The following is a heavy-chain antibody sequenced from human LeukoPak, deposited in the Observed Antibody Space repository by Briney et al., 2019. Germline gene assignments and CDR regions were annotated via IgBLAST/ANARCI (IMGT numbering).Heavy chain of an antibody. CDR1: VGTFISYA. D-gene: IGHD2-15*01. J-gene: IGHJ6*04. Sequence: SVKVSCKASVGTFISYAISWVRQAPGQGLEWMGGIIPIFGTANYAQKFQCRVTITADKSTSTAYMELRSLRSEDTAVYYCASYYCSGGSCYRDYYYGMDVWGKGTTVTVSS. CDR3: ASYYCSGGSCYRDYYYGMDV. CDR2: IIPIFGTA. V-gene: IGHV1-69*06.